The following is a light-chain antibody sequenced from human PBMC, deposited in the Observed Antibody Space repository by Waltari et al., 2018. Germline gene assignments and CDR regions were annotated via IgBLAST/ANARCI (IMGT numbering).Light chain of an antibody. CDR2: GAS. J-gene: IGKJ2*01. Sequence: EIVMTQSPDTLSVSPGERATLSCRASQNIGNNLAWYQQKPGQAPSLLIYGASSTAIGIPDRFSGSGSGTEFTFTISSLQSEDFAVYLCHQYNSWPPYTFGQGTKLEIK. CDR1: QNIGNN. CDR3: HQYNSWPPYT. V-gene: IGKV3-15*01.